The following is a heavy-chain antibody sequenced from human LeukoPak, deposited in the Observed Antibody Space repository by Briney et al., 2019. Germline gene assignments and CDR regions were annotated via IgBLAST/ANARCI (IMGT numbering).Heavy chain of an antibody. D-gene: IGHD3-9*01. CDR3: ARGDRGYDILTGYYRRPGSYGMDV. CDR1: GGSISSYY. CDR2: INHSGST. J-gene: IGHJ6*04. Sequence: SETLSLTCTVSGGSISSYYWSWIRQPPGKGLEWIGEINHSGSTNYNPSLKSRVTISVDTSKNQFSLKLSSVTAADTAVYYCARGDRGYDILTGYYRRPGSYGMDVWGKGTTVTVSS. V-gene: IGHV4-59*12.